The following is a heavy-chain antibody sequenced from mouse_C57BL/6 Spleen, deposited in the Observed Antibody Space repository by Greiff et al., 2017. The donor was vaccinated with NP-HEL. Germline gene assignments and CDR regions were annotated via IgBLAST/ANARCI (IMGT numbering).Heavy chain of an antibody. V-gene: IGHV5-17*01. D-gene: IGHD2-1*01. CDR3: ASRLPAWFAY. J-gene: IGHJ3*01. Sequence: EVQVVESGGGLVKPGGSLKLSCAASGFTFSDYGMHWVRQAPEKGLEWVAYISSGSSTIYYADTVKGRFTISRDNAKNTLFLQMTSLRSEDTAMYYCASRLPAWFAYWGQGTLVTVSA. CDR1: GFTFSDYG. CDR2: ISSGSSTI.